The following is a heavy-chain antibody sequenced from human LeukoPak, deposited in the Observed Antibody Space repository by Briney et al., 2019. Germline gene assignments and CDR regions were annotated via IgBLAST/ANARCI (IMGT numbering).Heavy chain of an antibody. V-gene: IGHV4-59*05. Sequence: SETLSLTCSVSGGSISTYYWTWIRQPPGKGLEWIGSIYYSGSTYYNPSLKSRVTISVDTSKNQFSLKLSSVTAADTAVYYCARYASGSYFDYWGQGTLVTVSS. CDR3: ARYASGSYFDY. J-gene: IGHJ4*02. D-gene: IGHD1-26*01. CDR2: IYYSGST. CDR1: GGSISTYY.